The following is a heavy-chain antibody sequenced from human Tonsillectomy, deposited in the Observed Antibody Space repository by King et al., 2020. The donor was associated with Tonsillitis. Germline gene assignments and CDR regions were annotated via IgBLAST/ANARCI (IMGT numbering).Heavy chain of an antibody. V-gene: IGHV3-23*04. Sequence: VQLVESGGGLVQPGGSLRLSCAASGFTFSNYAMSWVRQAPGKGLEWVSLISGSGGSTYYADSVKGRFTISRDNSNNTLYLQMNSLRAEDTAVYYCAKEKGGSILEAIDYWGQGTLVTVSS. J-gene: IGHJ4*02. CDR3: AKEKGGSILEAIDY. CDR2: ISGSGGST. CDR1: GFTFSNYA. D-gene: IGHD1-26*01.